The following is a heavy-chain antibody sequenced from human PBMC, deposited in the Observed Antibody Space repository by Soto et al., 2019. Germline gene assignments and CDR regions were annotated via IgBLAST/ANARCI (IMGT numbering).Heavy chain of an antibody. CDR3: ARVRGPYYDILTGHNWFDP. Sequence: GGSLRLSCAASGFTFSDYYMSWIRQAPGKGLEWVSYISSSSSYTNYADSVKGRFTISRDNAKNSLYLQMNSLRAEDTAVYYCARVRGPYYDILTGHNWFDPWGQGTLVTVSS. CDR1: GFTFSDYY. V-gene: IGHV3-11*06. D-gene: IGHD3-9*01. J-gene: IGHJ5*02. CDR2: ISSSSSYT.